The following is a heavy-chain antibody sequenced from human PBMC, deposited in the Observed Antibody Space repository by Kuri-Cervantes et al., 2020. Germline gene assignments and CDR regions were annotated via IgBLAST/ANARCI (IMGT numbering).Heavy chain of an antibody. Sequence: SQTLSLTCAVFGYSISSGYYWGWIRQPPGKGLEWIGSIYHSGSTYYNPSLKSRVTISVDTSKNQFSLKLSSVTAADTAVYYCARLEGSYYYDGSGYYLPRYWYFDLWGRGTLVTVSS. CDR1: GYSISSGYY. CDR2: IYHSGST. V-gene: IGHV4-38-2*01. D-gene: IGHD3-22*01. J-gene: IGHJ2*01. CDR3: ARLEGSYYYDGSGYYLPRYWYFDL.